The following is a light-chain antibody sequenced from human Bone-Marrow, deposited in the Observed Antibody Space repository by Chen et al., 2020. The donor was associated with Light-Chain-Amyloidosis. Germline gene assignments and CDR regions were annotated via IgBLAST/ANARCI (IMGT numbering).Light chain of an antibody. Sequence: EIVLEQSPATLSLSPGERATLSCRTSQSVSTYLAWYQQRRVQAPRLLIYSTSNRATGIPARFSGSESGTDFTLTISSLEPEDFTVYYCQQRSTWPLTFGGGTKVKIK. CDR1: QSVSTY. CDR3: QQRSTWPLT. V-gene: IGKV3-11*01. CDR2: STS. J-gene: IGKJ4*01.